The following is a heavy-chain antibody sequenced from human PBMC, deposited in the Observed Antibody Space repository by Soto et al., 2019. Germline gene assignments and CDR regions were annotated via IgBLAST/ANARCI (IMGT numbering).Heavy chain of an antibody. Sequence: ASVKVSCKVSGYTLTELSMHWVRQAPGKGLEWMGGFDPEDGETIYAQKFQGRVTMTEDTSTDTAYMELSSLRSEDTAVYYCATLPLTCSTSCYRGRAFEIWGQGTMVTVSS. CDR3: ATLPLTCSTSCYRGRAFEI. CDR1: GYTLTELS. CDR2: FDPEDGET. V-gene: IGHV1-24*01. D-gene: IGHD2-2*02. J-gene: IGHJ3*02.